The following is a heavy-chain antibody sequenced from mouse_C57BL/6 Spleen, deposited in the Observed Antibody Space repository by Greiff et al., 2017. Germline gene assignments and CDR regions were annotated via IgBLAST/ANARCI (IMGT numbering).Heavy chain of an antibody. Sequence: VQLQQSGPELVKPGASVKISCKASGYTFTDYYMNWVKQSHGKSLEWIGDINPNNGGTSYNQKFKGKATLTVDKSSSTAYMELRSLTSEDSAVYYCAASFITTVEGDYWGQGTTLTVSS. D-gene: IGHD1-1*01. CDR3: AASFITTVEGDY. V-gene: IGHV1-26*01. CDR1: GYTFTDYY. CDR2: INPNNGGT. J-gene: IGHJ2*01.